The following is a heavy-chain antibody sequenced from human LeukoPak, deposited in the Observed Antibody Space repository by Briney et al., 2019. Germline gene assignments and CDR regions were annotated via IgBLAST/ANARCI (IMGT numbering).Heavy chain of an antibody. CDR2: ISGSGGST. Sequence: GGSLRLSCAASGFTFSSYAMSWVRQAPGKGLEWVSAISGSGGSTYYADSVKGRFTISRDNSKNTLYLQMNSLRAEDTAVYYCAKASEGSGWYQSYFDYWGQGTLVTVSS. CDR3: AKASEGSGWYQSYFDY. J-gene: IGHJ4*02. CDR1: GFTFSSYA. D-gene: IGHD6-19*01. V-gene: IGHV3-23*01.